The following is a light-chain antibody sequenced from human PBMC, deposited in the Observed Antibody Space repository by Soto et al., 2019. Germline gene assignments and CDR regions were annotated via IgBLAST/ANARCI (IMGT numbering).Light chain of an antibody. CDR3: QSYDNSLGVCYV. V-gene: IGLV1-40*01. CDR1: SSNLGAGYD. CDR2: VNR. J-gene: IGLJ1*01. Sequence: QSVLTQPPSVSGAPGQRVTISCTGSSSNLGAGYDVHWYQLLPGTAPKLLIYVNRNRPSGVPDRFSGSKSGTSASLAITGLQAEDEADYYCQSYDNSLGVCYVFGTGTKVTVL.